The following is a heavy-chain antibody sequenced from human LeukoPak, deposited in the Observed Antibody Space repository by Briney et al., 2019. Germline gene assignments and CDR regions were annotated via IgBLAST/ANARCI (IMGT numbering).Heavy chain of an antibody. CDR2: ISDSGGRT. D-gene: IGHD6-13*01. Sequence: GGSLSFSCAVPGITLSKDGMSWVRPTPGKGLGWVAGISDSGGRTNDADSMKGRFTISEDNSKNTLYLQMSSLRAEDAVVYYWARDRSSSWYGYFDYWGQGTLVTVSS. V-gene: IGHV3-23*01. J-gene: IGHJ4*02. CDR3: ARDRSSSWYGYFDY. CDR1: GITLSKDG.